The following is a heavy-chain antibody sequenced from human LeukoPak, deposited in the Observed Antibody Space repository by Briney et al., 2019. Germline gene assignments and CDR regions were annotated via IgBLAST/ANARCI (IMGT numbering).Heavy chain of an antibody. J-gene: IGHJ4*02. CDR2: MNPNSGDT. V-gene: IGHV1-8*01. Sequence: ASVKVSCKASGYTFANCDINWVRQATGQGLEWMGWMNPNSGDTGYVQKFQGRVSMTRSTSINTAYMELSSLRSEDTAVYYCARGPFGSGSYLDYWGQGTLVTVSS. CDR1: GYTFANCD. D-gene: IGHD3-10*01. CDR3: ARGPFGSGSYLDY.